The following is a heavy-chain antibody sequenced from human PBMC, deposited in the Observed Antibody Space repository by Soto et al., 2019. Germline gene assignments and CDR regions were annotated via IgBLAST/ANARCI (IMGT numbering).Heavy chain of an antibody. J-gene: IGHJ4*02. CDR1: GGTFSSYT. CDR3: ARDPTSIAARHFDY. D-gene: IGHD6-6*01. V-gene: IGHV1-69*04. Sequence: PVKVSCKASGGTFSSYTISLVRQAPGQGLEWMGRIIPILGIANYAQKFQGRGTITADKSTSTAYMELSSLRSEDTAVYYCARDPTSIAARHFDYWGQGTLVTVSS. CDR2: IIPILGIA.